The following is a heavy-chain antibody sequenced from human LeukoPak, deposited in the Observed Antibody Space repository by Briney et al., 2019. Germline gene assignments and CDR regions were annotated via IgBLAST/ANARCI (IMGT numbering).Heavy chain of an antibody. CDR2: IYYSGST. D-gene: IGHD2-15*01. Sequence: SQTLSLTCTVSGGSISSGGYYWSWIRQHPGKGLEWIGYIYYSGSTCYNPSLKSRVTISVDTSKNQFSLKLSSVTAADTAVYYCASQLGGYCSGGSCYSPRWYWYFDLWGRGTLVTVSS. J-gene: IGHJ2*01. CDR3: ASQLGGYCSGGSCYSPRWYWYFDL. V-gene: IGHV4-31*03. CDR1: GGSISSGGYY.